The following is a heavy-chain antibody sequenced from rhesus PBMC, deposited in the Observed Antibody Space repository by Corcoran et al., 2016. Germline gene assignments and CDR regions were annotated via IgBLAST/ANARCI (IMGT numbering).Heavy chain of an antibody. V-gene: IGHV4-173*01. CDR2: ISGSGGST. CDR1: GGSISGNY. Sequence: QLQLQESGPGLLKPSEPLSLTCAVSGGSISGNYWSWIRQPPGKGLEWIGRISGSGGSTDYNPSLKRRGTISTDTSKKQFALKLSSGTAAGTAVYYCASGYCTGSGCYVLDYWGQGVLVPVSS. D-gene: IGHD2-21*01. J-gene: IGHJ4*01. CDR3: ASGYCTGSGCYVLDY.